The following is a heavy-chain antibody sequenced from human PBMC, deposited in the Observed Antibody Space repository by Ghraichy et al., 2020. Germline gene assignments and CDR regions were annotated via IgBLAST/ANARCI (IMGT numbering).Heavy chain of an antibody. Sequence: GGSLRLSCAASGFTFSSYAMSWVRQAPGKGLEWVSAISVSGGSTYYADSVKGRFTISRDNSKKTLYLQMNSLRAEDTAVYYCAKDETSSGYSDDAFDIWGQGTMVTVSS. V-gene: IGHV3-23*01. J-gene: IGHJ3*02. CDR3: AKDETSSGYSDDAFDI. D-gene: IGHD3-22*01. CDR2: ISVSGGST. CDR1: GFTFSSYA.